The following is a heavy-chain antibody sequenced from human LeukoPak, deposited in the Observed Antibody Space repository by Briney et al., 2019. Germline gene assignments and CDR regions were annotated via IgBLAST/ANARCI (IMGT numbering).Heavy chain of an antibody. Sequence: ASVKVSCKASGYTFTSYYMHWVREAPGQGLEWMGIINPSGGSTSYAQKFQGRVTMTRDTSTSTVYMELSSLRSEDTAVYYCARGWYFDWLGDGGLFDYWGQGTLVTVSS. CDR2: INPSGGST. J-gene: IGHJ4*02. CDR3: ARGWYFDWLGDGGLFDY. V-gene: IGHV1-46*01. CDR1: GYTFTSYY. D-gene: IGHD3-9*01.